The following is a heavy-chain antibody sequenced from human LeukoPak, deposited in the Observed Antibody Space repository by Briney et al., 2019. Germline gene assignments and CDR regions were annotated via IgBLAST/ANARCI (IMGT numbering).Heavy chain of an antibody. CDR1: GFTFSRYA. J-gene: IGHJ4*02. V-gene: IGHV3-30*04. Sequence: GGSLRLSCAASGFTFSRYAMHWVRQAPGKGLEWVAVVASDGNDKHHADSVKGRFTISRGNSKNTLYLQMNSLRADDTAVYYCARDNTIGAADYYFDYWGQGTLVTVSS. CDR2: VASDGNDK. CDR3: ARDNTIGAADYYFDY. D-gene: IGHD6-13*01.